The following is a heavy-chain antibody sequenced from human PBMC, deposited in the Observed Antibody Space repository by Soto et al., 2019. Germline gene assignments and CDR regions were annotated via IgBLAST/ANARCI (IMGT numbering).Heavy chain of an antibody. CDR3: AIRYCSGGSCYGIGPYY. Sequence: SLRLSCAASGFTVSSNYMSWVRQAPGKGLEWVSVIYSGGSTYYADSVKGRFTISRDNSKNTLYLQMNSLRAEDTAVYYCAIRYCSGGSCYGIGPYYWGQGTLVTVSS. D-gene: IGHD2-15*01. CDR1: GFTVSSNY. V-gene: IGHV3-53*01. CDR2: IYSGGST. J-gene: IGHJ4*02.